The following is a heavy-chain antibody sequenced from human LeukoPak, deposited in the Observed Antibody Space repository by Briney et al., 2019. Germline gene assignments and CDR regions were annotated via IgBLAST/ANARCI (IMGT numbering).Heavy chain of an antibody. CDR3: TRVGYIDEGIDY. V-gene: IGHV3-30*04. CDR2: ISYDGSNK. D-gene: IGHD5-24*01. J-gene: IGHJ4*02. CDR1: GFTFSSYA. Sequence: GGSLRLSCAASGFTFSSYAMHWVRQAPGKGLEWVAVISYDGSNKYYADSVKGRFTISRDNSKNTLYLQMNSLRAEDTAVYYCTRVGYIDEGIDYWGQGTLVTVSS.